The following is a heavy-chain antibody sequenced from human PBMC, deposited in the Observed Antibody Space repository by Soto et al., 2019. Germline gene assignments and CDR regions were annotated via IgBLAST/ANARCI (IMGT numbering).Heavy chain of an antibody. J-gene: IGHJ4*02. V-gene: IGHV3-48*02. CDR1: EFTFSSFN. CDR2: ISASSTTV. CDR3: ARIYRRAGNKYADY. D-gene: IGHD3-16*02. Sequence: EVQLVESGGGLVQPGESLRLSCAASEFTFSSFNMHWVRQAPGKGLEWVSYISASSTTVYYGDSVKGRFTISRDNAKNSLYLQMNSLRDADTAVYYCARIYRRAGNKYADYWGQGTLVTVSS.